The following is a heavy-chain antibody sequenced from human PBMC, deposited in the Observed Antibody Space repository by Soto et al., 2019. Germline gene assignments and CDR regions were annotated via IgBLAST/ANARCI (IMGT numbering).Heavy chain of an antibody. CDR3: ARGRYGDY. V-gene: IGHV1-18*01. Sequence: QVHLVQSGAEVKKPGASVKVSCKGSGYTFTTYGITWVRQATGQGLEWMGWISAHNGNTNYAQTVQGRSTVTRDTSTSPAYMELRSLRSDVTAVYYFARGRYGDYWGQGALVTVSS. CDR2: ISAHNGNT. D-gene: IGHD1-1*01. CDR1: GYTFTTYG. J-gene: IGHJ4*02.